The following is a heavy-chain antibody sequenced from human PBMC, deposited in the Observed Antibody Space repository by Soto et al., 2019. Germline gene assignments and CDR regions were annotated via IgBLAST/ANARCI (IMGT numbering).Heavy chain of an antibody. D-gene: IGHD2-2*01. CDR1: GFTFSSYS. J-gene: IGHJ5*02. CDR2: ISSSSSTI. V-gene: IGHV3-48*01. Sequence: GGALRLSCATSGFTFSSYSMNLVRLAPEKGLEWVSYISSSSSTIYYADSVKGRFTISRDNAKNSLYLQMNSLRAEDTAVYYCAREYCSSTSCLNWFDPWGQGTLVTVS. CDR3: AREYCSSTSCLNWFDP.